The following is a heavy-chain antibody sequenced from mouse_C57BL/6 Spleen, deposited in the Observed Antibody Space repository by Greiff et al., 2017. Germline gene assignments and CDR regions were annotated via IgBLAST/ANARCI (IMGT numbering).Heavy chain of an antibody. CDR1: GYTFTSYW. CDR2: IYPSDSET. J-gene: IGHJ2*01. D-gene: IGHD2-2*01. V-gene: IGHV1-61*01. Sequence: QVQLQQPGAELVRPGSSVKLSCKASGYTFTSYWMEWVKQRPGQGLEWIGNIYPSDSETHYNQKFKDKATLTVDKSSSTAYMQLSSLTSEDSAVYYCARRGYDGGDYWGQGTTLTVSS. CDR3: ARRGYDGGDY.